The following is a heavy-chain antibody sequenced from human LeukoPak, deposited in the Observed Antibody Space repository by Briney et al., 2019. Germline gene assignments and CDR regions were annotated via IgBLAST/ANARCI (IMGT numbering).Heavy chain of an antibody. V-gene: IGHV4-4*09. CDR1: GGSISSYY. CDR3: ARLTGSGEVFDS. D-gene: IGHD1-14*01. Sequence: SETLSLTCTVSGGSISSYYWSWIRQPPGKGLEWIGYIYDDGSTYYNPSLKSRVTISIDTSKNQFSLSLRSVTAAGTAVYYCARLTGSGEVFDSWGQGTLVTVSS. J-gene: IGHJ4*02. CDR2: IYDDGST.